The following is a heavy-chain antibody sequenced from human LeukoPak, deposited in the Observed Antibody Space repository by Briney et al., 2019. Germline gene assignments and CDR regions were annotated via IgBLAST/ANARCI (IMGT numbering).Heavy chain of an antibody. J-gene: IGHJ4*02. D-gene: IGHD3-10*01. Sequence: SGGSLRLSCAASGFTFSSYAMSWVRQAPGKGLEWLSAISGSGGSTYYADSVKGRFTISRDNSKNTLYLQMNSLRAEDTAVYYCAKDPGYYGSGSYYNFDYWGQGTPVTVSS. CDR3: AKDPGYYGSGSYYNFDY. CDR1: GFTFSSYA. V-gene: IGHV3-23*01. CDR2: ISGSGGST.